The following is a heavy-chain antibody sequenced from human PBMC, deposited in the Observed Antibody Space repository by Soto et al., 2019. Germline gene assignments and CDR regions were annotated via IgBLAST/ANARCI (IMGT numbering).Heavy chain of an antibody. J-gene: IGHJ4*02. Sequence: SETLSLTCAVSGYSITNGYYWGWIRQPPGKGLEWIGSIYHSGNTYYNPSLKSRVTLSIDTSKNQFSLKLRSVTAADTAMYYCARVKLAGRGSFHDWGQGTLVTVS. CDR2: IYHSGNT. D-gene: IGHD3-3*02. CDR3: ARVKLAGRGSFHD. CDR1: GYSITNGYY. V-gene: IGHV4-38-2*01.